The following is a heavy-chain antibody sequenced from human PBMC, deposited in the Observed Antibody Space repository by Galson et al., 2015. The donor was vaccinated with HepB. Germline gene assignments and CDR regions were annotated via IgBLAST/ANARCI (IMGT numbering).Heavy chain of an antibody. D-gene: IGHD6-19*01. J-gene: IGHJ1*01. Sequence: SLRLSCAASGFTFNTYAMSWVRQAPGKGLEWVSAISGTGDNTYYADSVKGRFTISRDNARNTLHLQMNSLRAEDTAVYYCGSGPTRYTGWYLGLPKFFQHWGQGTLITVSS. CDR1: GFTFNTYA. CDR2: ISGTGDNT. CDR3: GSGPTRYTGWYLGLPKFFQH. V-gene: IGHV3-23*01.